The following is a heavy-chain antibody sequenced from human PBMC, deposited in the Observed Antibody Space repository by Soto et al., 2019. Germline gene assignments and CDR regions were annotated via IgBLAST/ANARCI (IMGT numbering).Heavy chain of an antibody. CDR1: GFTFSNYA. V-gene: IGHV3-30-3*01. CDR3: ARAGCDGGSCYTLVGLRYGMDV. J-gene: IGHJ6*02. CDR2: ISYDGNNK. Sequence: QVQLVESGGGVVQPGRSLRLSCAASGFTFSNYAMYWVRQAPGKGLEWVAVISYDGNNKYYADSVKGRFTISRDNSKNTLYLQISSLRADETAVYDCARAGCDGGSCYTLVGLRYGMDVWGQWTTVTVSS. D-gene: IGHD2-15*01.